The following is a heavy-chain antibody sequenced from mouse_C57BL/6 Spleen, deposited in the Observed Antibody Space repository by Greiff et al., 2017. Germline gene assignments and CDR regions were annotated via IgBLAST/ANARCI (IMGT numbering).Heavy chain of an antibody. V-gene: IGHV5-17*01. Sequence: EVNVVESGGGLVKPGGSLKLSCAASGFTFSDYGMHWVRQAPEKGLEWVAYISSGSSTIYYAATVKGRFTISRDNAKNTLFLQMTSLRSEDTAMYYCARLGGYAMDYWGQGTSVTVSS. J-gene: IGHJ4*01. CDR2: ISSGSSTI. CDR1: GFTFSDYG. D-gene: IGHD4-1*01. CDR3: ARLGGYAMDY.